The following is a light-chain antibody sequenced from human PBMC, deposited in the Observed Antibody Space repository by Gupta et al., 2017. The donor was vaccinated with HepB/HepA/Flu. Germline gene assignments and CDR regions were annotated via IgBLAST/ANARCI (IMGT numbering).Light chain of an antibody. CDR2: SAS. Sequence: DIQMIQSPSSVSASVGDRVTITCRASQDIRSRLAWYQQKPGKAPKLLIYSASTLQTGVPLRFSGSGSGSDFTLTISSLQPEDFATYCCQQVDNFPITFGGGTTVDSK. CDR3: QQVDNFPIT. V-gene: IGKV1-12*01. CDR1: QDIRSR. J-gene: IGKJ4*01.